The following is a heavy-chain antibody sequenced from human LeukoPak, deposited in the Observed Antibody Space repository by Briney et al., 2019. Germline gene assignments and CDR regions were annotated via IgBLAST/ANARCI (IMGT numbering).Heavy chain of an antibody. J-gene: IGHJ4*02. D-gene: IGHD5-12*01. CDR3: AKDGGKWLSYFDS. V-gene: IGHV3-23*01. Sequence: GGSLRLSCAASGFTFSSYAMSWVRQAPGKGLEWVSAISGSGGSTYYADSVKGRFIISRDNSKNTLSLRMSSLRAEDTAVYYCAKDGGKWLSYFDSWGQGTLVTVSS. CDR1: GFTFSSYA. CDR2: ISGSGGST.